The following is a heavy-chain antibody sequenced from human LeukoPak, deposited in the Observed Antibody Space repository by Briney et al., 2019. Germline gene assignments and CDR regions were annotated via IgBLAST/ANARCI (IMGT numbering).Heavy chain of an antibody. J-gene: IGHJ4*02. Sequence: SETLSLTCTVSGGSISSYYWSWIRQPPGKGLEWIGYIYSSGSTNYNPSLKSRITISVDTSKNQFSLKLSSVTAADTAVYYCARFAYCGGHCWYYFDYWGQGSLVAVSS. CDR2: IYSSGST. D-gene: IGHD2-21*02. CDR3: ARFAYCGGHCWYYFDY. CDR1: GGSISSYY. V-gene: IGHV4-59*01.